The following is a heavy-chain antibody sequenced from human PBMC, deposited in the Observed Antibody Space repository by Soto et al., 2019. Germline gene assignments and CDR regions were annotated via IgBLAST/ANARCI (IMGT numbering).Heavy chain of an antibody. J-gene: IGHJ4*02. CDR3: PGGLVGFGITYYFDY. Sequence: QVQLVQSGAEVKKPGASVKVSCKASGYIFTRYYMHWVRQAPGQGLEWMGIINPSGGSTSYTQKFQSRFTMTRDTSTSKAYMDLSSLRSEDTPVYYSPGGLVGFGITYYFDYWGPGTLGTVAS. V-gene: IGHV1-46*01. CDR2: INPSGGST. CDR1: GYIFTRYY. D-gene: IGHD2-21*01.